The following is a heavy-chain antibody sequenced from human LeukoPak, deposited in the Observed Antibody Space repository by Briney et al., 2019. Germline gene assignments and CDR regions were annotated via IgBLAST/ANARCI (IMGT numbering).Heavy chain of an antibody. CDR3: ARDTYYYDSSGYYYFDY. D-gene: IGHD3-22*01. J-gene: IGHJ4*02. V-gene: IGHV4-4*07. Sequence: SETLSLTCTVSGGSISSYYWSWIRQPAGKGLEWIGRIYTSGSTNYNPSLKSRVTMSVDTSKNQFSLKLSSVTAADTAVYYCARDTYYYDSSGYYYFDYWGQGTLVTVSS. CDR1: GGSISSYY. CDR2: IYTSGST.